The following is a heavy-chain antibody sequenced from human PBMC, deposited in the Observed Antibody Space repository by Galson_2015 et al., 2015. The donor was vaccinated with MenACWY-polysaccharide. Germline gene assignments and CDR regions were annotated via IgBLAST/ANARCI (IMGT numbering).Heavy chain of an antibody. CDR1: GDIFSTYA. CDR3: ARVYCSGNKCHYDS. Sequence: SVKVSCKASGDIFSTYALTWVRQAPGQGLEWMGRIIPFLGIPKYSQKFQGRVTMTADKSTTTVYMELSSLTSDDPAVYYCARVYCSGNKCHYDSWGQGTLVTVSS. J-gene: IGHJ4*02. V-gene: IGHV1-69*04. D-gene: IGHD2-15*01. CDR2: IIPFLGIP.